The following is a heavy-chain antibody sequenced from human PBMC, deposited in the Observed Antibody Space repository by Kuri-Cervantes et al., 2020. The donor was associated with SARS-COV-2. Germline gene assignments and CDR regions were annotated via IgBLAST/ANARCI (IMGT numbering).Heavy chain of an antibody. V-gene: IGHV4-61*08. Sequence: GSLRLSCTVSGDSVTSGGYYWGWFRQPPGKGLECIGYVYYSGSTNYYSSLKSEATISVDTSNNQFSLKVTSVTAADTAVYYCATVYTMGVSLDWGQGTLVTVSS. CDR1: GDSVTSGGYY. J-gene: IGHJ4*02. CDR3: ATVYTMGVSLD. CDR2: VYYSGST. D-gene: IGHD3-16*01.